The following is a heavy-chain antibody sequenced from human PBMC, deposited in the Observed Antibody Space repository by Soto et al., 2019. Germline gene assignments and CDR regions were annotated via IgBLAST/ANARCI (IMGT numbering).Heavy chain of an antibody. Sequence: QVQLVESGGGVVQPGRSLRLSCAASGFTFSNYGMHWVRQAPGKGLEWVAVIWFDGSNKYYADSVKGRFTISRDNSKNTLYLQMHSLRAEDTAVYYCARVGITATTFWGFDYWGQGTLVTVSS. CDR1: GFTFSNYG. CDR2: IWFDGSNK. V-gene: IGHV3-33*01. D-gene: IGHD1-20*01. J-gene: IGHJ4*02. CDR3: ARVGITATTFWGFDY.